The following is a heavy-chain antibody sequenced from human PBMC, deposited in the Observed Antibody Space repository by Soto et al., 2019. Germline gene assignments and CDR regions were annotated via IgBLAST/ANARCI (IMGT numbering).Heavy chain of an antibody. CDR1: GYTFTGYH. CDR3: ARDLGNYYDSSGETYNWFDP. Sequence: ASVKVSCKASGYTFTGYHMHWVRQAPGQGLEWMGWINPNSGGTNYAQKFQGWVTMTRDTSISTAYMELSRLRSDDTAVYYCARDLGNYYDSSGETYNWFDPWGQGTLVTVSS. J-gene: IGHJ5*02. D-gene: IGHD3-22*01. V-gene: IGHV1-2*04. CDR2: INPNSGGT.